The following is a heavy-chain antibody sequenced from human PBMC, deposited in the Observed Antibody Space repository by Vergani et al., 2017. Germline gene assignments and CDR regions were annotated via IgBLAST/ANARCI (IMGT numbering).Heavy chain of an antibody. J-gene: IGHJ4*02. V-gene: IGHV1-2*02. CDR2: INPTGSR. CDR1: GYTFTDFF. Sequence: LVQPGPEVKEPGASVKVPCLVPGYTFTDFFLAWGREIPEERPEWMGWINPTGSRRYAEQFEGRVTMTTDTSIKTVFLEMSGLRSDDTAVYYCVRSRSFYFDNWGQGTLITVSS. CDR3: VRSRSFYFDN.